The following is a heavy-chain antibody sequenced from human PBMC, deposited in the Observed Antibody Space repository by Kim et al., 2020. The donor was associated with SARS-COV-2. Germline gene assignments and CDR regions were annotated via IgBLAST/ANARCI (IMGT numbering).Heavy chain of an antibody. D-gene: IGHD3-3*01. CDR1: GFTFSSYG. V-gene: IGHV3-30*18. CDR3: AKDGIWSGSSTFDY. CDR2: ISYDGSNK. Sequence: GGSLRLSCAASGFTFSSYGMHWVRQAPGKGLEWVAVISYDGSNKYYADSVKGRFTISRDNSKNTLYLQMNSLRAEDTAVYYCAKDGIWSGSSTFDYWGQG. J-gene: IGHJ4*02.